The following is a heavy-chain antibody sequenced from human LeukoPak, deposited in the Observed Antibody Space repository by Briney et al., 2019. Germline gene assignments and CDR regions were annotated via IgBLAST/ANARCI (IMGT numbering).Heavy chain of an antibody. CDR1: GGTFSSYA. D-gene: IGHD3-10*01. Sequence: ASVKVSCKASGGTFSSYAISWVRQAPGQGLEWMGRIIPILGIANYAQKFQGRVTITADKSTSTAYMELSSLRSEDTAVYYCASQDYYGSGSYLGFDPWGQGTLVTVSS. V-gene: IGHV1-69*04. CDR3: ASQDYYGSGSYLGFDP. CDR2: IIPILGIA. J-gene: IGHJ5*02.